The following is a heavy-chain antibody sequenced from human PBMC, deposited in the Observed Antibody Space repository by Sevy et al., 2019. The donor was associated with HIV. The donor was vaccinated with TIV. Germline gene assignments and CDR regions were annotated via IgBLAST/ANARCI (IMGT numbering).Heavy chain of an antibody. V-gene: IGHV3-33*01. Sequence: GGSLRLSCAASGFTFSNYGMHWVRQAPGKGLEWVAVIWNDGSNKYYADSVKGRFTTSRDNSKNTLYLQMNSLRVEDTAGYFCARGGDFNDRSAKSGFDYWGQGTLVTVSS. CDR1: GFTFSNYG. CDR3: ARGGDFNDRSAKSGFDY. CDR2: IWNDGSNK. D-gene: IGHD3-22*01. J-gene: IGHJ4*02.